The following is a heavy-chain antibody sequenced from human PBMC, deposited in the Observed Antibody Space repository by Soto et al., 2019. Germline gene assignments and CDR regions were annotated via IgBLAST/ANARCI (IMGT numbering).Heavy chain of an antibody. Sequence: GGSLRLSCAASGFTFSTSAMTWVRQAPGRGLEWVSGISDTGGSTYYADSVKGRFTISRDNSKNTLYLQMNSLKAEDTAVYYCAKDRWYSSGWYNYYGMDVWGQGTAVTVSS. J-gene: IGHJ6*02. CDR2: ISDTGGST. D-gene: IGHD6-19*01. V-gene: IGHV3-23*01. CDR3: AKDRWYSSGWYNYYGMDV. CDR1: GFTFSTSA.